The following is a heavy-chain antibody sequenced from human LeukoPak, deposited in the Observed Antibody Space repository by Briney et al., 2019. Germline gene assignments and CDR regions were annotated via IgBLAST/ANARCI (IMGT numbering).Heavy chain of an antibody. CDR1: RFTFSSYS. J-gene: IGHJ4*02. D-gene: IGHD4-11*01. V-gene: IGHV3-21*03. CDR3: ARGTPTTRDFDS. Sequence: GGSLRLSCAASRFTFSSYSMNWVRQAPGKGLEWVSSISSSSSYIYYADSVKGRFTISRDNAKNSLYLQMNSLRAEDTAVYYCARGTPTTRDFDSWGQGTLVTVSS. CDR2: ISSSSSYI.